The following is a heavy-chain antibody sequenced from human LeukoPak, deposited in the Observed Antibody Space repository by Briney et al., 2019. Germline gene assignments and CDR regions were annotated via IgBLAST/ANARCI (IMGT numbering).Heavy chain of an antibody. CDR3: VRVVTIFGVVYGNWFDP. Sequence: SETLSLTCTVSGGSISSYYWSWIRQPPGKGLEWIGYIYYSGSTNYNPSLKSRVTISVDTSKNQFSLKLSSVTAADTAVYYCVRVVTIFGVVYGNWFDPWGQGTLVTVSS. J-gene: IGHJ5*02. V-gene: IGHV4-59*01. D-gene: IGHD3-3*01. CDR2: IYYSGST. CDR1: GGSISSYY.